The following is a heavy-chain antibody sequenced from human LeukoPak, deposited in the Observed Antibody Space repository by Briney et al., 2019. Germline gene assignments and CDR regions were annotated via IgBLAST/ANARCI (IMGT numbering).Heavy chain of an antibody. CDR3: AREGGGYSYGRDYYDSSGYTFDY. D-gene: IGHD3-22*01. V-gene: IGHV1-69*05. CDR1: GYTFTGYY. Sequence: ASVKVSCKASGYTFTGYYMHWVRQAPGQGLEWMGGIIPIFGTANYAQKFQGRVTITTDESTSTAYMELSSLRSEDTAVYYCAREGGGYSYGRDYYDSSGYTFDYRGQGTLVTVSS. CDR2: IIPIFGTA. J-gene: IGHJ4*02.